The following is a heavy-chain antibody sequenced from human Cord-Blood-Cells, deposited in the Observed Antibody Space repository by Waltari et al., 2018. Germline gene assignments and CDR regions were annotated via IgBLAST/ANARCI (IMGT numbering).Heavy chain of an antibody. CDR3: ARGMRIGYCSGGSCYWFDP. V-gene: IGHV1-18*04. D-gene: IGHD2-15*01. CDR2: IRAYNGNT. CDR1: GYTFTSYG. Sequence: QVQLVQSGAEVKKPGASVKVSCKASGYTFTSYGISWVRQAPGQGLEWMGWIRAYNGNTNYAQKLQGTVTMTTDTSTSTAYMELRSLRSDDTAVYYCARGMRIGYCSGGSCYWFDPWGQGTLVTVSS. J-gene: IGHJ5*02.